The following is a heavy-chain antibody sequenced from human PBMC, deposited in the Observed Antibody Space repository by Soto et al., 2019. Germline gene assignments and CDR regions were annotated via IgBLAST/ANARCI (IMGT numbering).Heavy chain of an antibody. D-gene: IGHD1-26*01. V-gene: IGHV1-69*13. Sequence: QVQLVQSGGEVKKPGASVKVSCSASGVTFCSYAITWVRQAPGQGLEWVGCIIPVFGTSFYARRFQGRVTITADDSTNTVYMEVRSLRADDTAVYYCARDGSGVSGGRGFWGQGTLVIVSS. J-gene: IGHJ4*02. CDR1: GVTFCSYA. CDR3: ARDGSGVSGGRGF. CDR2: IIPVFGTS.